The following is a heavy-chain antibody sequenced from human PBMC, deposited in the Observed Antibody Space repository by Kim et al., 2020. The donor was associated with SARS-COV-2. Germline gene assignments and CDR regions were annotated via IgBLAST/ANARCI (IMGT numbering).Heavy chain of an antibody. CDR3: ARGGGAAAGTGWFDP. V-gene: IGHV4-34*01. D-gene: IGHD6-13*01. J-gene: IGHJ5*02. Sequence: SETLSLTCAVYGGSFSGYYWSWIRQPPGKGLEWIGEINHSGSTNYNPSLKSRVTISVDTSKNQFSLKLSSVTAADTAVYYCARGGGAAAGTGWFDPWGQG. CDR2: INHSGST. CDR1: GGSFSGYY.